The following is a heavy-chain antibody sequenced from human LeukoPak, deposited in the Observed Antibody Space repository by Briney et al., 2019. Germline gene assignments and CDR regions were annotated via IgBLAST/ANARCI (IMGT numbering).Heavy chain of an antibody. Sequence: SETLSLTCTVSGGSTSSYYWSWIRQPPGKGLEWIGYIYYSGSTNYNPSLKSRVTISVDTSKNQFSLKLSSVTAADTAVYYCARGGMGTLYYYYYMDVWGKGTTVTVSS. D-gene: IGHD7-27*01. CDR2: IYYSGST. V-gene: IGHV4-59*01. J-gene: IGHJ6*03. CDR3: ARGGMGTLYYYYYMDV. CDR1: GGSTSSYY.